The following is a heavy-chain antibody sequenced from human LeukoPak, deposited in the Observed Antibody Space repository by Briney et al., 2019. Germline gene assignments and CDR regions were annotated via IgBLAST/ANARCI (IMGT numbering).Heavy chain of an antibody. CDR3: ARGRRITSYYFDY. Sequence: PSETLSLTCTVSGGSISNNNYYWAWIRQPPGKGLECIGSIYYSGSPYYNPSLKSRVTISVDTSKNQFSLRLSSVTAADTAVYYCARGRRITSYYFDYWGQGTLVTVSS. J-gene: IGHJ4*02. D-gene: IGHD5-24*01. CDR2: IYYSGSP. V-gene: IGHV4-39*01. CDR1: GGSISNNNYY.